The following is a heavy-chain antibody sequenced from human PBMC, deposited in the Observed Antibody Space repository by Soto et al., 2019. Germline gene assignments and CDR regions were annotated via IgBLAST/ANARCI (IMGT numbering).Heavy chain of an antibody. CDR3: AAENYDILTGPKGFDP. D-gene: IGHD3-9*01. CDR1: GFTFTSSA. CDR2: IVVGSGNT. V-gene: IGHV1-58*02. J-gene: IGHJ5*02. Sequence: SVKVSCKASGFTFTSSAMQWVRQARGQRLEWIGWIVVGSGNTNYAQKFQERVTITRDMSTSTAYMELSSLRSEDTAVYYCAAENYDILTGPKGFDPWGQGTLVTVSS.